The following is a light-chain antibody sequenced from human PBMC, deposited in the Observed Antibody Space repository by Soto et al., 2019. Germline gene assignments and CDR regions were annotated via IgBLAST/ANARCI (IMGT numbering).Light chain of an antibody. CDR2: WAA. V-gene: IGKV4-1*01. Sequence: VLTQSPESLTLSLGERATISCRSSQTIVSTYNKKNCLAWYQVKTGQPPKLLIYWAATRESGVPDRLSGRGSGTEVTHTISSLHAEDVAVYYCQQYYISPVLTFGGGTKVEL. CDR1: QTIVSTYNKKNC. CDR3: QQYYISPVLT. J-gene: IGKJ4*01.